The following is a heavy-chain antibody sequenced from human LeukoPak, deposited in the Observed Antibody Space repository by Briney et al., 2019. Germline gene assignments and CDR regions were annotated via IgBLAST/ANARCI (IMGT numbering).Heavy chain of an antibody. V-gene: IGHV3-30*04. CDR3: VRAIGKSEAY. Sequence: GGSLRLSCAASGFTFSSYAMHWVRQAPGKGLEWVAVISYDGSNKYYADSVKGRFTISRDNSKNTLYLQMNSLRGEDTAVYYCVRAIGKSEAYWGQGTLVTVSS. J-gene: IGHJ4*02. D-gene: IGHD4-23*01. CDR1: GFTFSSYA. CDR2: ISYDGSNK.